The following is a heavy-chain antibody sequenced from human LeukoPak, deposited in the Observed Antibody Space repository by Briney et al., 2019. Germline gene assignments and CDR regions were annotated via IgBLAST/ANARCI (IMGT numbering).Heavy chain of an antibody. CDR2: INHSGST. Sequence: PSETLSLTCAVYGGSFSGYYWSWIRQPPGKGLEWIGEINHSGSTNYNPSLKSRVTISVDTSKNQFSLKLSSVTAADTAVYYCARGPNDGYELSHWGQGTLVTVPS. CDR1: GGSFSGYY. CDR3: ARGPNDGYELSH. D-gene: IGHD5-12*01. V-gene: IGHV4-34*01. J-gene: IGHJ4*02.